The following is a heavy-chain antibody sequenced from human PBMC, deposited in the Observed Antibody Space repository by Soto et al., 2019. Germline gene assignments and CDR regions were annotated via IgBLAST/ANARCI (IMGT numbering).Heavy chain of an antibody. J-gene: IGHJ4*02. CDR1: GYSFTSYW. D-gene: IGHD5-12*01. CDR3: ARAGDGYNYEVDY. CDR2: IYPDDSDT. V-gene: IGHV5-51*01. Sequence: GESRKISCQCSGYSFTSYWIGWVRQMGVRGLEWRGIIYPDDSDTRYSPSFQGQVTISADKFMSTAYLQWSSLKASDTAMYYCARAGDGYNYEVDYWGQGNLVTVSS.